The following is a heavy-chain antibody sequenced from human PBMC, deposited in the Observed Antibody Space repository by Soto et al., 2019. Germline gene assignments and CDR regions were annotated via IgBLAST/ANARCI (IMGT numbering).Heavy chain of an antibody. CDR2: IYYSGST. D-gene: IGHD4-17*01. CDR1: GGSISSYY. J-gene: IGHJ4*02. V-gene: IGHV4-59*01. CDR3: GSMYGDYNY. Sequence: KTSETLSLTCTVSGGSISSYYWSWIRQPPGKGLEWIGYIYYSGSTNYNPSLKSRVTISVDTSKNQFSLKLSSVTAADTAVYYCGSMYGDYNYWGQGTLVTVSS.